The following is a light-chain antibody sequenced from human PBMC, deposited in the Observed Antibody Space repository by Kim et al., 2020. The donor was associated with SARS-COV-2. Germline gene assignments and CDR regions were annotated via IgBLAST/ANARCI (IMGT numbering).Light chain of an antibody. V-gene: IGKV3-15*01. Sequence: VSPGERATLSCRASQSVSSNLAWYQQKPGQAPRLLIYGASTRATGIPARFSGSGSGTEFTLTISSLQSEDFAVYYCQQYNNWPYTFGQGTKVDIK. J-gene: IGKJ2*01. CDR3: QQYNNWPYT. CDR2: GAS. CDR1: QSVSSN.